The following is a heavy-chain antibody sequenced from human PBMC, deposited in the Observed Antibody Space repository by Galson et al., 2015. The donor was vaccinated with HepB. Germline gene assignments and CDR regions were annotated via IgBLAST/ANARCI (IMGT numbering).Heavy chain of an antibody. D-gene: IGHD2-21*02. CDR2: ISGDSTYM. V-gene: IGHV3-21*01. CDR1: GFTFSSYN. CDR3: ARDPPLVTPFDF. Sequence: SLRLSCAPSGFTFSSYNMNWVRQAPGKGLEWVSCISGDSTYMYYADSVKGRFTISRDNAKNSLDLQMTSLRADDTAVYYCARDPPLVTPFDFWGQGTLVTVSS. J-gene: IGHJ4*02.